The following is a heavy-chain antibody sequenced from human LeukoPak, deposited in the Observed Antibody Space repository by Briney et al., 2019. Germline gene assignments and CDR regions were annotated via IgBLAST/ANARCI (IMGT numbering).Heavy chain of an antibody. CDR3: ARDPLRLGESSTH. CDR2: IIPIFGTA. V-gene: IGHV1-69*06. Sequence: GASVKVSCKASGGTFSSYAISWVRQAPGQGLEWMGGIIPIFGTANYAQKFQGRVTITADKSTSTAYMELSSLRSEDTAVYYCARDPLRLGESSTHWGQGTLVTVSS. CDR1: GGTFSSYA. D-gene: IGHD3-16*02. J-gene: IGHJ4*02.